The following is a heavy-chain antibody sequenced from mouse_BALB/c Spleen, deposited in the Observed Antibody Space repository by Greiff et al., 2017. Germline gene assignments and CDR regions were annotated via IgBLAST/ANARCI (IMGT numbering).Heavy chain of an antibody. J-gene: IGHJ4*01. D-gene: IGHD2-1*01. Sequence: EVKLQESGGGLVQPGGSLKLSCAASGFTFSSYTMSWVRQTPEKRLEWVAYISNGGGSTYYPDTVKGRFTISRDNAKNTLYLQMSSLKSEDTAMYYCAREGNYDYAMDYWGQGTSVTVSS. CDR1: GFTFSSYT. CDR2: ISNGGGST. CDR3: AREGNYDYAMDY. V-gene: IGHV5-12-2*01.